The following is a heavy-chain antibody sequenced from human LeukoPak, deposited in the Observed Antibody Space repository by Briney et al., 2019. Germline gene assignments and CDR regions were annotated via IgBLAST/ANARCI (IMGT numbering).Heavy chain of an antibody. J-gene: IGHJ3*02. V-gene: IGHV4-59*08. Sequence: SETLSLTCTVSGGSISSYYWSWIRQPPGKGLEWIGYIYYSGSTNYNPSPKSRVTISVDTSKNQFSLKLSSVTAADTAFYYCARHRIFGVVTSDAFDIWGQGTMVTVSS. CDR2: IYYSGST. CDR3: ARHRIFGVVTSDAFDI. CDR1: GGSISSYY. D-gene: IGHD3-3*02.